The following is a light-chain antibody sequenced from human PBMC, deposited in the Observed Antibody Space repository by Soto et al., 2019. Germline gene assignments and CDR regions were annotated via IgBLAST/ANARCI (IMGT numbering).Light chain of an antibody. V-gene: IGKV3-15*01. CDR3: QQHSSWPLT. J-gene: IGKJ4*01. CDR1: QPIRSN. CDR2: GVS. Sequence: EIVMTQSPATLSVSPGERVTFSCRVSQPIRSNYLSWYQQKPGQAPRLLIYGVSTRATGIPARFSGSGSGTEFTLTISSLQSEDFAVYYCQQHSSWPLTFGGGTKVEIK.